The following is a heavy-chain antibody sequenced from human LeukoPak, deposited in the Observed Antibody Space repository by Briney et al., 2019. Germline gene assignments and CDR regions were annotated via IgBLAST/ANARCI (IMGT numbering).Heavy chain of an antibody. V-gene: IGHV4-39*01. J-gene: IGHJ4*02. CDR1: GGSISSSSYY. CDR3: ARLGYCSSTSCYKTDFDY. CDR2: IYYSGST. D-gene: IGHD2-2*01. Sequence: PSETLSLTCTVSGGSISSSSYYWGWIRQPPGKGLEWIGSIYYSGSTYYNPSLKSRVTISVDTSKNQFSLKLSSVTAADTAVYYCARLGYCSSTSCYKTDFDYWGQGTLVTVSS.